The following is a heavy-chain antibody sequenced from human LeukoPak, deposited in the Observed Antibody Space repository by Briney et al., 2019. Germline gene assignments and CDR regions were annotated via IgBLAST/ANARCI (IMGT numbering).Heavy chain of an antibody. CDR3: ARGPLMGGIAAAGKHFDY. CDR1: GGSFSGYY. Sequence: PSETLSLTCAVYGGSFSGYYWSWIRQPPGKGLEWIGEINHSGSTNYNPSLKSRVTISVDTSKNQFSLKLSSVTAADTAVYYCARGPLMGGIAAAGKHFDYWGQGTLVTVSS. D-gene: IGHD6-13*01. J-gene: IGHJ4*02. CDR2: INHSGST. V-gene: IGHV4-34*01.